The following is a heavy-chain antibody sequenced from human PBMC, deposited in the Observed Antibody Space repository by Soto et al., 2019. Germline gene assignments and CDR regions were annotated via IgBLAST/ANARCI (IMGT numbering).Heavy chain of an antibody. CDR1: GFTFDDYG. CDR2: ISWNGGTT. CDR3: ARCSGGSCNSMGYLGY. J-gene: IGHJ4*02. D-gene: IGHD2-15*01. Sequence: GGSLRLACAASGFTFDDYGMSWVRQAPGKGLEWVSSISWNGGTTGYADSVKGRFTISRDNAKNSLYLQMNSLRAEDTALYHCARCSGGSCNSMGYLGYWGQGTLVTVSS. V-gene: IGHV3-20*01.